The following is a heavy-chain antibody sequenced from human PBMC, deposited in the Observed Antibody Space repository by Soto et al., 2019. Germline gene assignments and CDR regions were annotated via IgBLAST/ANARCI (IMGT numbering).Heavy chain of an antibody. V-gene: IGHV6-1*01. Sequence: SQTLSLTCAISGDRVSSNSAAWNWIRQSPSRGLEWLGRTYYRSKWYNDYAVSVKSRITINPDTSKNQFSLQLNSVTAADTAVYYCAREGPPIRAHNPPEYFQHWGQGTPVTVSS. J-gene: IGHJ1*01. CDR2: TYYRSKWYN. CDR3: AREGPPIRAHNPPEYFQH. CDR1: GDRVSSNSAA.